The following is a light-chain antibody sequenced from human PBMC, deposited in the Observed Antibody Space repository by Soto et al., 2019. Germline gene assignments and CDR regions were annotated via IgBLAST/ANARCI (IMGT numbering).Light chain of an antibody. Sequence: DVVLTQTPLSSPVTLGQAASISCRSSQSLVYSDGNTYLSWLQQRPGQPPRLLIYRVSNRFSGVPDRFSGSGAGTDFTLKINRVEAEDVGIYYCVQFAHGPRTFGQGTKVDIK. J-gene: IGKJ1*01. CDR2: RVS. CDR1: QSLVYSDGNTY. V-gene: IGKV2-24*01. CDR3: VQFAHGPRT.